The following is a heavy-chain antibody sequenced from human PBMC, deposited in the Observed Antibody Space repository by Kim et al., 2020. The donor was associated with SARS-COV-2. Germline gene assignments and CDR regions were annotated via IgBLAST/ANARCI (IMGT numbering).Heavy chain of an antibody. V-gene: IGHV4-39*01. Sequence: PSLKIRVTISVATSTNQFSLKLSSGTAADTALYYCARHNVDIVATTRFDYWGQGTLVTVSS. J-gene: IGHJ4*02. CDR3: ARHNVDIVATTRFDY. D-gene: IGHD5-12*01.